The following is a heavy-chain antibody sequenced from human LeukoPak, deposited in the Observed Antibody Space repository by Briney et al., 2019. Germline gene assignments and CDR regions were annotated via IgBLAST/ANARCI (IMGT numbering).Heavy chain of an antibody. V-gene: IGHV1-69*01. CDR1: GGTFSSYA. D-gene: IGHD3-3*01. J-gene: IGHJ3*02. Sequence: ASVKVSCKASGGTFSSYAISWVRQAPGQGLEWMGGIIPIFGTANYAQKFQGRVTITADESTSTAYMELSSLRSEDTAVYYCARGSRVLRFLEWYRQGIFDIWGQGTMVTVSS. CDR2: IIPIFGTA. CDR3: ARGSRVLRFLEWYRQGIFDI.